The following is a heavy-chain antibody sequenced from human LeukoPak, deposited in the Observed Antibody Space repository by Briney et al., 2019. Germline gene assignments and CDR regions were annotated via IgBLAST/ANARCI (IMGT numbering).Heavy chain of an antibody. D-gene: IGHD5-24*01. CDR1: GFPFSSYW. CDR3: TRVGYIDEGIDY. CDR2: IKQDSSKK. Sequence: GGSLRLSCVASGFPFSSYWMTWARQAPGKGLEWVANIKQDSSKKSYVDSVKGRFTISRDNAKNSLYLQMNSLRAEDTAIYYCTRVGYIDEGIDYWGQGTLVTVSS. V-gene: IGHV3-7*04. J-gene: IGHJ4*02.